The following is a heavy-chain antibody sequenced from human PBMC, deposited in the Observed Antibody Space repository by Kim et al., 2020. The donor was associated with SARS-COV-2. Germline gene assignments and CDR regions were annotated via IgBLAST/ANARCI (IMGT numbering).Heavy chain of an antibody. CDR3: ARRAHPESYYFDY. Sequence: YAVSVKSRITINPDTSKNQFSLQLNSVTPEDTAVYYCARRAHPESYYFDYWGQGTLVTVSS. V-gene: IGHV6-1*01. J-gene: IGHJ4*02.